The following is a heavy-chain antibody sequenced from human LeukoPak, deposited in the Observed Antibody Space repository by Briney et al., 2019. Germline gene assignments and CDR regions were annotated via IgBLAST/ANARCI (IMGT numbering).Heavy chain of an antibody. V-gene: IGHV1-18*01. D-gene: IGHD4-23*01. CDR1: GGTFSSYA. CDR3: ARDGGGGNSF. J-gene: IGHJ4*02. CDR2: ISSYSGNT. Sequence: DSVKVSCKASGGTFSSYAISWVRQAPGQGLEWMAWISSYSGNTDYAQKFQGRVTMTTDTSTSTVYMELRSLTSDDTAVYYCARDGGGGNSFWGQGTLVTVSS.